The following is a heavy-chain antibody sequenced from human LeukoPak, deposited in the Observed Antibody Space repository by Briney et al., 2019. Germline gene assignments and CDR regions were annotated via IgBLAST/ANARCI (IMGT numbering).Heavy chain of an antibody. CDR1: GFTFSTYS. CDR2: ISSSSSYI. J-gene: IGHJ4*02. V-gene: IGHV3-21*01. D-gene: IGHD6-13*01. Sequence: GGSLRLSCAASGFTFSTYSMNWVRQAPGKGLEWVSSISSSSSYIYYADSVKGRFTISRDNARNSLYLQMNSLRAEDTAVYYCARFIAAPYYFDYWGRGTLVTVSS. CDR3: ARFIAAPYYFDY.